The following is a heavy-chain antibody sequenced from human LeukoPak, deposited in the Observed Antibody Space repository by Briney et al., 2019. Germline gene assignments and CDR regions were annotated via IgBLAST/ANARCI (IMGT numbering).Heavy chain of an antibody. J-gene: IGHJ4*02. Sequence: SETLSLTCAVSGYSISSNNWWGWIRQPPGKGLEWIGCIYYSGGTYYNPSLKSRVTMSVDTSKNQFSLKLSSVTAVDTAVYYCARKSTVASYYQDWGQGALVTVSS. CDR1: GYSISSNNW. V-gene: IGHV4-28*01. CDR2: IYYSGGT. D-gene: IGHD1-26*01. CDR3: ARKSTVASYYQD.